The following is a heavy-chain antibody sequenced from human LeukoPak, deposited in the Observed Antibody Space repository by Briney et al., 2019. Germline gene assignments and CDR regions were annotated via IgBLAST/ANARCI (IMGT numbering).Heavy chain of an antibody. V-gene: IGHV3-21*01. CDR3: ARGLALDYYDSSERGY. Sequence: GGSLRLSCAASGFTFSSYSMNWVRQAPGKGLEWVSSISSSSSYIYYADSVKGRFTISRDNAKNSLYLQMNSLRAEDTAVYYCARGLALDYYDSSERGYWGQGTLVTVSS. J-gene: IGHJ4*02. CDR2: ISSSSSYI. D-gene: IGHD3-22*01. CDR1: GFTFSSYS.